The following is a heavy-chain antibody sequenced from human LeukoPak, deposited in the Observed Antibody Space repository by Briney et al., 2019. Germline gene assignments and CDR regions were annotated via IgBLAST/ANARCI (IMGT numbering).Heavy chain of an antibody. D-gene: IGHD5-12*01. CDR1: GGSISSSNW. V-gene: IGHV4-4*02. J-gene: IGHJ3*02. CDR2: INHSGST. Sequence: SGTLSLTCAVSGGSISSSNWWSWVRQPPGKGLEWIGEINHSGSTNYNPSLKSRVTISVDTSKNQFSLKLSSVTAADTAVYYCARATDSGYDAFDIWGQGTMVTVSS. CDR3: ARATDSGYDAFDI.